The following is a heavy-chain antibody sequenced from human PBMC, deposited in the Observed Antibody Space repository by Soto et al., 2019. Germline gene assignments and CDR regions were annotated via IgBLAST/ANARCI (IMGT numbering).Heavy chain of an antibody. CDR3: ARDSSSWNFDY. J-gene: IGHJ4*02. CDR2: ISYDGSNK. D-gene: IGHD6-13*01. Sequence: GGSLSLSCAASGFTFSSYAMHWVRQAPGKGLEWVAVISYDGSNKYYADSVKGRFTISRDNSKNTLYLQMNSLRAEDTAVYYCARDSSSWNFDYWGQGALVTVSS. V-gene: IGHV3-30-3*01. CDR1: GFTFSSYA.